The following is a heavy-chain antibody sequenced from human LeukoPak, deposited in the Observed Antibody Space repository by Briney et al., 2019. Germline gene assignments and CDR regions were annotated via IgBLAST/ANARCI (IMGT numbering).Heavy chain of an antibody. D-gene: IGHD3-16*01. J-gene: IGHJ3*02. V-gene: IGHV3-33*08. Sequence: PGGSLRLSWAASGFTFSSYAMSWVRQAPGKGLEWVAVILNDGSQEKYADSVKGRFTISRDNSKNTLFLQMNSLRAEDTAVYYCARDDALGDNALDIWGQGTMVTVSS. CDR1: GFTFSSYA. CDR2: ILNDGSQE. CDR3: ARDDALGDNALDI.